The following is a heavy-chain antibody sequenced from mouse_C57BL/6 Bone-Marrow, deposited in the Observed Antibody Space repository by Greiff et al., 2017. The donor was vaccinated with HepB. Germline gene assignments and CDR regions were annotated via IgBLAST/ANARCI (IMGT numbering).Heavy chain of an antibody. J-gene: IGHJ3*01. V-gene: IGHV1-76*01. CDR1: GYTFTDYY. CDR3: ARSGDWGFAY. Sequence: QVQLQQSGAELVRPGASVKLSCKASGYTFTDYYINWVKQRPGQGLEWIARIYPGSGNTYYNEKFKGKATLTAEKSSSTAYMQLGSLTSEDSAVYFCARSGDWGFAYWGQGTLVTVSA. D-gene: IGHD4-1*01. CDR2: IYPGSGNT.